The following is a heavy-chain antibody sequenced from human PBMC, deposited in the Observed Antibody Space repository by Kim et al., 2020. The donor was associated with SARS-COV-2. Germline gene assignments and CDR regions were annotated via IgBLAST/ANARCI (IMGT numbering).Heavy chain of an antibody. Sequence: GGSLRLSCAASGFTVSSNYMSWVRQAPGKGLEWVSVIYSGGSTYYADSVKGRFTISRHNSKNTLYLQMNSLRAEDTAVYYCARDRVYGSGTGAFDIWGQGTMVTVSS. CDR1: GFTVSSNY. D-gene: IGHD3-10*01. J-gene: IGHJ3*02. CDR2: IYSGGST. CDR3: ARDRVYGSGTGAFDI. V-gene: IGHV3-53*04.